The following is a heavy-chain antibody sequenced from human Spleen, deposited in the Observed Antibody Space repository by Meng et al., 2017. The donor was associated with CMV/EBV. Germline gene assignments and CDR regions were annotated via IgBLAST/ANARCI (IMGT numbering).Heavy chain of an antibody. J-gene: IGHJ6*02. CDR1: GGSISSYY. Sequence: SETLSLTCTVSGGSISSYYWSWIRQPPGKGLEWIGYIYYSGSTNYNPSLKSRVTISVDTSKNQFSLKLSSGTAADTAVYYCARDPSDPHGYYYYGTDVWGQGTPLPLSS. CDR2: IYYSGST. V-gene: IGHV4-59*01. CDR3: ARDPSDPHGYYYYGTDV.